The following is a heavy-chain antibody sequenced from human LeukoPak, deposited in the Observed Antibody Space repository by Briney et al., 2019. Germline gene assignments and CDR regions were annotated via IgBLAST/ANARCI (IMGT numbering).Heavy chain of an antibody. CDR2: MNPNRGNT. V-gene: IGHV1-8*01. CDR1: GYTFTSYD. CDR3: ARGGGDYDFWSGYYYFDY. J-gene: IGHJ4*02. Sequence: EASVKVSCEASGYTFTSYDINWVRQAPGQGLEWVAWMNPNRGNTGYAQKLQGGVTMSRNTSISTAYMEMSSLRSEDTAVYYCARGGGDYDFWSGYYYFDYWGQGTLVTVSS. D-gene: IGHD3-3*01.